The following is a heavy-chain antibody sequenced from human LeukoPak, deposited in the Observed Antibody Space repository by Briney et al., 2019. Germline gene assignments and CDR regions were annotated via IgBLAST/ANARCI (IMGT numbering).Heavy chain of an antibody. D-gene: IGHD3-22*01. CDR1: GGSISSYY. CDR2: IYASGRT. Sequence: SETLSLTCTVSGGSISSYYWSWIRQPAGKGLEWIGRIYASGRTNYKPSLQSRVTISVDTSKNQFSLNLRSVTAADTAVYYCARAIDSRGYQHRGFDPWGQGTLVTVSS. V-gene: IGHV4-4*07. J-gene: IGHJ5*02. CDR3: ARAIDSRGYQHRGFDP.